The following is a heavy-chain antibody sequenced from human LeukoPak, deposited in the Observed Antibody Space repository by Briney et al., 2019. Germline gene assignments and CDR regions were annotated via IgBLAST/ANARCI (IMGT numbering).Heavy chain of an antibody. CDR2: INPNSGGT. CDR1: GYTFTGYY. Sequence: ASVKVSCKASGYTFTGYYMHWVRQAPGQGLEWMGRINPNSGGTNYAQKFQGRVTMTRDTSISTAYMELSRLRSDDTAVYYCARLGDYVWGSYRETVDYWGQGTLVTASS. V-gene: IGHV1-2*06. J-gene: IGHJ4*02. CDR3: ARLGDYVWGSYRETVDY. D-gene: IGHD3-16*02.